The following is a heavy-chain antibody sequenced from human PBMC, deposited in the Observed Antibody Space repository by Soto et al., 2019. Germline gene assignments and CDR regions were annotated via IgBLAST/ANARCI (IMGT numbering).Heavy chain of an antibody. CDR2: VSYDATYE. Sequence: QVQLVESGGGMVQPGRSLRLSCAVSGFTFRTYDMHWVRQAPGKGLEWVAVVSYDATYENYADSVKGRFTVPRDNSKSTLYLQMNSLRGEDTAVYYCAKVSISKSSAVTFDSWGRGTLVTVSS. CDR1: GFTFRTYD. J-gene: IGHJ4*02. CDR3: AKVSISKSSAVTFDS. D-gene: IGHD2-15*01. V-gene: IGHV3-30*18.